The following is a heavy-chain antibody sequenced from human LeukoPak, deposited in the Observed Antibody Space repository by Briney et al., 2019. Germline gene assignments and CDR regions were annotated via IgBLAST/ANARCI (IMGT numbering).Heavy chain of an antibody. CDR2: ISDDGGNK. CDR1: GFTYSNYG. D-gene: IGHD4-17*01. CDR3: AKAETVTQRGYFDY. J-gene: IGHJ4*02. Sequence: GGSLRLSGAASGFTYSNYGMHWVRQAPGKGLEWVAVISDDGGNKYYADSVKGRFTISRDNSKNTLYLQMNSLRAEDTAVYYCAKAETVTQRGYFDYWGQGTLVTVSS. V-gene: IGHV3-30*18.